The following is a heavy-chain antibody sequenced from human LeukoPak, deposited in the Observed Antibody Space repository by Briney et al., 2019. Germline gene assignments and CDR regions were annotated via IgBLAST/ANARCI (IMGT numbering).Heavy chain of an antibody. D-gene: IGHD3-22*01. CDR1: GYSISSGYY. J-gene: IGHJ6*03. CDR2: IYHSGRT. CDR3: TRAASSGPLFTYHMDV. Sequence: SETLSLTCTVSGYSISSGYYWGWIRQPPGKGLEWIGSIYHSGRTFYNPSLKSRVTISVDTSKNQFSLKLTSVTAADTAVYYCTRAASSGPLFTYHMDVWGKGTTVIISS. V-gene: IGHV4-38-2*02.